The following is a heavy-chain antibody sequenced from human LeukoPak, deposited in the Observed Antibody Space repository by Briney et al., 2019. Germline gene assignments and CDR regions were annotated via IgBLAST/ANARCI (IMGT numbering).Heavy chain of an antibody. Sequence: GGSLRLSCAASGFTFSSYAMHWVRQAPGKGLEWVAVISYDGSNKYYADSVKGRFTISRDNSKNTLYLQMNSLRAEDTAVYYCAREAVAGLAIFDYWGQGTLVTVSS. CDR1: GFTFSSYA. CDR2: ISYDGSNK. J-gene: IGHJ4*02. D-gene: IGHD6-19*01. CDR3: AREAVAGLAIFDY. V-gene: IGHV3-30-3*01.